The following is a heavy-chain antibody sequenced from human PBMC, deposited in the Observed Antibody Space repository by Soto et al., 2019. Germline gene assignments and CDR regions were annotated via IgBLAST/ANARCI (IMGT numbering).Heavy chain of an antibody. CDR2: INHSGST. CDR3: ARGRGYDFWSGYYAFDY. D-gene: IGHD3-3*01. V-gene: IGHV4-34*01. Sequence: QVQLQQWGAGLLKPSETLSLTCAVYGGSFSGYYWSWIRQPPGKGLEWIGEINHSGSTNYNPSLKSRVTISVDTSKNQFSLKLSSVTAADTAVYYCARGRGYDFWSGYYAFDYWGQGTLVTVSS. CDR1: GGSFSGYY. J-gene: IGHJ4*02.